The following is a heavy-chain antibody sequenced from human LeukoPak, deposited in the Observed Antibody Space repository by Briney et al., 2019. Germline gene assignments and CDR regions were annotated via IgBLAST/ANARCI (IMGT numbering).Heavy chain of an antibody. Sequence: GGSLRLSCAASGFTFSTYGMHWVRQAPGKGLEWVAVIWYGGSNKYYADSVKGRFTISRDNSKNTLYLQMNSLRAEDTAFYYCARASGPFDYWGQGTLVTVSS. V-gene: IGHV3-33*01. CDR1: GFTFSTYG. CDR2: IWYGGSNK. CDR3: ARASGPFDY. J-gene: IGHJ4*02. D-gene: IGHD3-10*01.